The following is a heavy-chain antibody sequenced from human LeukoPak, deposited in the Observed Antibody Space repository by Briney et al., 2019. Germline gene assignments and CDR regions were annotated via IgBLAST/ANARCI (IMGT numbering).Heavy chain of an antibody. CDR1: GYTFTSYG. CDR3: AREAGRVTMVRGVISPYYFDY. J-gene: IGHJ4*02. Sequence: ASVKVSCKASGYTFTSYGISWVRQAPGQGLEWMGWMSAYNGNTNYAQKLQGRVTMTTDTSTSTAYMELRSLRSDDTAVYYCAREAGRVTMVRGVISPYYFDYWGQGTLVTVSS. D-gene: IGHD3-10*01. CDR2: MSAYNGNT. V-gene: IGHV1-18*04.